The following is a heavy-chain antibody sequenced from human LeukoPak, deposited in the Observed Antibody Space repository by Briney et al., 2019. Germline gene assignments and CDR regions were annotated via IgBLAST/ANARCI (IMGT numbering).Heavy chain of an antibody. J-gene: IGHJ6*03. D-gene: IGHD5-12*01. V-gene: IGHV3-48*04. CDR2: ISSSSSTI. CDR1: GFTFSSYS. Sequence: SGGSLRLSCAASGFTFSSYSMNWVRQAPGKGLEWVSYISSSSSTIYYADSVKGRFTISRDNAKNSLYLQMNSLRAEDTAVYYCAREGYEAYYYYYYMDVWGKGTTVTVSS. CDR3: AREGYEAYYYYYYMDV.